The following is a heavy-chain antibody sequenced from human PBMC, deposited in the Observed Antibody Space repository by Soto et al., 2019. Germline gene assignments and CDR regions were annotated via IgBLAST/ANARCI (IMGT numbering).Heavy chain of an antibody. Sequence: EVQLVESGGGLVQPGRSLRLSCAASGFTFDDYAMHWVRQAPGKGLEWVSGISWNSGRIGYADSVKGRFTISRDNAKNSLYLQMNSLRAEDTALYYCAKDISTVTVTYYFDYWGQGTLVTVSS. V-gene: IGHV3-9*01. J-gene: IGHJ4*02. CDR2: ISWNSGRI. D-gene: IGHD4-17*01. CDR1: GFTFDDYA. CDR3: AKDISTVTVTYYFDY.